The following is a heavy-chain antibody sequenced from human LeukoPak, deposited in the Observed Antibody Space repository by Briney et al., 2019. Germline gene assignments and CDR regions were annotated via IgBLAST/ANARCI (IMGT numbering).Heavy chain of an antibody. CDR3: AREPAYYDFWSGSSFDY. CDR1: GFTFSIYS. Sequence: GGSLRLSCAASGFTFSIYSMNWVRQAPGKGLEWVSSISSSSSYIYYADSVKGRFTISRDNAKNSLYLQMNSLRAEDTAVYYCAREPAYYDFWSGSSFDYWGQGTLVTVSS. V-gene: IGHV3-21*01. J-gene: IGHJ4*02. D-gene: IGHD3-3*01. CDR2: ISSSSSYI.